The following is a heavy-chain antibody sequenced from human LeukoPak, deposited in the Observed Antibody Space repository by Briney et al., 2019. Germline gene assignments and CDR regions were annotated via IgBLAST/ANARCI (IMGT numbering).Heavy chain of an antibody. Sequence: SETLSLTCAVYGGSFSGYYWSWIRRPPGKGLEWIGEINHSGSTNYNPSLKSRVTISVDTSKNQFSLKLSSVTAADTAVYYCARGPTGYDYVWGSYRQNYYFDYWGQGTLVTVSS. V-gene: IGHV4-34*01. CDR2: INHSGST. CDR3: ARGPTGYDYVWGSYRQNYYFDY. CDR1: GGSFSGYY. D-gene: IGHD3-16*02. J-gene: IGHJ4*02.